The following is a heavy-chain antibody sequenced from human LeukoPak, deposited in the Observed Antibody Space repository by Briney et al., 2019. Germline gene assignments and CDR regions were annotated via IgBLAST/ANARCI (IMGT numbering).Heavy chain of an antibody. CDR1: GYTFTSYD. V-gene: IGHV1-8*01. CDR3: ARGDSSSWYAGLGYVDH. Sequence: ASVKVSCKASGYTFTSYDINWVRQATGQGLEWMGWMNPNSGNTGYAQKFQGRVTMTRNTSIITAYMELSSLRSEDTAVYYCARGDSSSWYAGLGYVDHWGQGTQVTVSS. J-gene: IGHJ4*02. D-gene: IGHD6-13*01. CDR2: MNPNSGNT.